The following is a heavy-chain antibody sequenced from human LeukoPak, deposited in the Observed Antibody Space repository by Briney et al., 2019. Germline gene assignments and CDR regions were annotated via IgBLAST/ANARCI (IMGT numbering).Heavy chain of an antibody. J-gene: IGHJ6*02. CDR1: EFTFSSYW. Sequence: PGGSLRLSCTASEFTFSSYWMSWVRQAPGKGLEWVANIKQDGSEKDYVDSVEGRFTVSRDNAKNSLYLQMNSLRAEDTAVYYCARYCGGDCYGMDVWGQGTTVTVSS. CDR2: IKQDGSEK. D-gene: IGHD2-21*01. CDR3: ARYCGGDCYGMDV. V-gene: IGHV3-7*01.